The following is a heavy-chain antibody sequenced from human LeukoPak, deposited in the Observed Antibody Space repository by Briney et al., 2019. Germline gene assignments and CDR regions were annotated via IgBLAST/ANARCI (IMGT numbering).Heavy chain of an antibody. CDR2: IYPGDSHT. D-gene: IGHD2-2*02. CDR3: ARQYGDCGSTSCYTQNWFDP. V-gene: IGHV5-51*01. Sequence: GESLKISCKGSGYSFTNYWVGWVRQMPGKGLEWMGIIYPGDSHTRYSPSFQGQVTISADASISTAYLQWSSLKASDTAIYYCARQYGDCGSTSCYTQNWFDPWGQGTLVTVSS. CDR1: GYSFTNYW. J-gene: IGHJ5*02.